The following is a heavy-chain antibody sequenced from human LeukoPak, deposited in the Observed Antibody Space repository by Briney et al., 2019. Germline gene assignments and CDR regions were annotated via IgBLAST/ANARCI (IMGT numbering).Heavy chain of an antibody. CDR3: AREGGRAAAGRFDY. J-gene: IGHJ4*02. CDR1: GINVSTSG. V-gene: IGHV3-30*02. CDR2: IQNDGSDK. Sequence: GVSLRLYCAASGINVSTSGMHWVRQARGKGLEWVTFIQNDGSDKYYAASVKGRFTISRDNSKNTVYLHMNSLRADDTALYYCAREGGRAAAGRFDYWGQGTLVTVSS. D-gene: IGHD6-13*01.